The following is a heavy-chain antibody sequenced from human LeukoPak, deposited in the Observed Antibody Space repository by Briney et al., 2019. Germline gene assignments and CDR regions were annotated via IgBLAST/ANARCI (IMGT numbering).Heavy chain of an antibody. CDR2: IYHSGST. J-gene: IGHJ4*02. D-gene: IGHD2-8*01. V-gene: IGHV4-38-2*02. Sequence: PSETLSLTXTVSGYSISSGYYWGWIRQPPGKGLECIGSIYHSGSTYYSPSLKSRVTISVDTSKNQFSLKLSSVTAADTAVYYCARGPCCTNGVCYTVYFDYWGQGTLVTVSS. CDR3: ARGPCCTNGVCYTVYFDY. CDR1: GYSISSGYY.